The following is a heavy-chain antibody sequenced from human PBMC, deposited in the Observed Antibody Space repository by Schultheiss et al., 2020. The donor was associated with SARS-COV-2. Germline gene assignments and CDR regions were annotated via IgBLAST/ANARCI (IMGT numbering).Heavy chain of an antibody. CDR2: IYYSGST. CDR1: GGSISSYY. Sequence: SETLSLTCTVSGGSISSYYWSWIRQPPGKGLEWFGYIYYSGSTNYNPSLKSRVTILVDTSKNQFSLKLSSVTAADTAVYYCARGVPGMDVWGQGTTVTVSS. CDR3: ARGVPGMDV. V-gene: IGHV4-59*01. J-gene: IGHJ6*02.